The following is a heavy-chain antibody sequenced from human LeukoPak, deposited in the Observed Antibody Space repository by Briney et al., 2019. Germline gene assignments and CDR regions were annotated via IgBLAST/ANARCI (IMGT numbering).Heavy chain of an antibody. D-gene: IGHD7-27*01. J-gene: IGHJ4*02. Sequence: GGSPRLSCAASGFTFSIYAMSWVRQAPGKGLEWVSGISDSGGSTYYADSVKGRFTISRDNSKNTLFLQMNSLRAEDTAVYYCAKDGGLWVSAHWGDSWGRGTLVTVSS. V-gene: IGHV3-23*01. CDR3: AKDGGLWVSAHWGDS. CDR2: ISDSGGST. CDR1: GFTFSIYA.